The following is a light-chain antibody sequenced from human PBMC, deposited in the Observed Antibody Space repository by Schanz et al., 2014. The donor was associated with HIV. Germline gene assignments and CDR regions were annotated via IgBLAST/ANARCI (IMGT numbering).Light chain of an antibody. J-gene: IGKJ2*01. CDR2: QAS. V-gene: IGKV1-5*03. CDR3: QQSNTFPYT. CDR1: QTIGRF. Sequence: IQMTQSPSTVSASVGDRVTITCRASQTIGRFLAWYQQKPGRAPNLLIYQASTLETGVPSRFSGSGSGTEFTLTISSLQPDDFATYYCQQSNTFPYTFGPGTKLEI.